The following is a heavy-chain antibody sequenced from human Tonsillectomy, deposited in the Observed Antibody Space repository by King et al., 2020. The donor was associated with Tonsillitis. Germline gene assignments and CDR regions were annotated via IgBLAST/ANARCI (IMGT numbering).Heavy chain of an antibody. V-gene: IGHV3-30*02. CDR1: GFTFSSYG. CDR2: IRYDGSNK. CDR3: AKDSGIAAAGDSWFDP. J-gene: IGHJ5*02. D-gene: IGHD6-13*01. Sequence: VQLVESGGGVVQPGGSLRLSCAASGFTFSSYGMHWVRQAPGKGLEWVTFIRYDGSNKYYADSVKGRFTISRDNSKNTLYLQMNSLRAEDTAVYYCAKDSGIAAAGDSWFDPWGQGTLVTVSS.